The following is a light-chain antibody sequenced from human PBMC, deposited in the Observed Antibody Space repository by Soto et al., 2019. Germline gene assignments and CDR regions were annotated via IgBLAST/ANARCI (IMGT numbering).Light chain of an antibody. Sequence: QSVLTQPASVSGSPGQSITFSCTGTSSDVGFYDFVSWYQQHPGKAPKLMIYDVSNRPSGVSNRFSGSKSGNTASLTISGLQAEDEADYYCSSYTSSSTQVFGTGTKVPVL. V-gene: IGLV2-14*01. CDR1: SSDVGFYDF. CDR2: DVS. J-gene: IGLJ1*01. CDR3: SSYTSSSTQV.